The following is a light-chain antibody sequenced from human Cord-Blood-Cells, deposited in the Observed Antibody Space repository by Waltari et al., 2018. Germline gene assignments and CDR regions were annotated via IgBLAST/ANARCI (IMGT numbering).Light chain of an antibody. CDR2: DAS. V-gene: IGKV1-33*01. J-gene: IGKJ3*01. CDR3: QQYDNRPPFT. Sequence: DIQMTQSPSSLSASVGDRVTITCQASQDISNLLNWYQQKTGKAPKLLIYDASNLETGVPSKFSGSGAGTDFTFPISSRQPEDIATYYCQQYDNRPPFTFGPGTKVDIK. CDR1: QDISNL.